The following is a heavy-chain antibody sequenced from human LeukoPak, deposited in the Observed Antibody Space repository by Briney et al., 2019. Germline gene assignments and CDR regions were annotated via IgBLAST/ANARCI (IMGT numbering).Heavy chain of an antibody. CDR3: AREVMVVAATTFWYFDL. J-gene: IGHJ2*01. D-gene: IGHD2-15*01. V-gene: IGHV3-21*01. Sequence: GGSLRLSCAASGFTFSNYAMHWVRQAPGKGLEWVSSISSSSSYIYYADSVKGRFTISRDNAKNSLYLQMNSLRADDTAVYYCAREVMVVAATTFWYFDLWGRGTLVTVSS. CDR2: ISSSSSYI. CDR1: GFTFSNYA.